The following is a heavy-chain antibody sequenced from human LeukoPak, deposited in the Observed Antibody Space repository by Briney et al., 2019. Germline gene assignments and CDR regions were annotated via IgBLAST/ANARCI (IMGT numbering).Heavy chain of an antibody. CDR3: ARTGYSSGWLTFDY. CDR2: IIPIFGTA. V-gene: IGHV1-69*05. D-gene: IGHD6-19*01. J-gene: IGHJ4*02. Sequence: SVTVSCKASGGTFSSYAISWVRQAPGQGLEWMGGIIPIFGTANYAQRFQGRVTITRDTSASTAYMELSSLRSEDTAVYYCARTGYSSGWLTFDYWGQGTLVTVSS. CDR1: GGTFSSYA.